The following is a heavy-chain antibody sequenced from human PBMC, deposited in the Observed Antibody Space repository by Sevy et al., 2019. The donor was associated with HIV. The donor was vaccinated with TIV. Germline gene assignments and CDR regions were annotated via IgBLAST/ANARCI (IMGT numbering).Heavy chain of an antibody. J-gene: IGHJ4*02. D-gene: IGHD4-4*01. CDR3: TRQYSNFDY. Sequence: GGCLRLSCAASGFTFSGSAMHWVRQASGKGLEWVGRIRSKANSYATAYAASVKGRFTISRDDSKNTAYLQMNSLKTEDTAVYYCTRQYSNFDYWGQGTLVTVSS. V-gene: IGHV3-73*01. CDR2: IRSKANSYAT. CDR1: GFTFSGSA.